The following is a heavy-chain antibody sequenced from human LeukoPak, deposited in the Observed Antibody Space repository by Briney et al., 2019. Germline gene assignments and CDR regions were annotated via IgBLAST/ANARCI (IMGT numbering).Heavy chain of an antibody. CDR2: IYTSGST. CDR3: ARDFEGYCSSTSCLRSDAFDI. Sequence: SQTLSLTCTVSGGSISSGSYYWSWIRQPAGKGLEWIGRIYTSGSTNYNPSLKSRVTISVDTSKNQFSRKLSSVTAADTAVYYCARDFEGYCSSTSCLRSDAFDIWGQGTMVTVSS. J-gene: IGHJ3*02. CDR1: GGSISSGSYY. V-gene: IGHV4-61*02. D-gene: IGHD2-2*01.